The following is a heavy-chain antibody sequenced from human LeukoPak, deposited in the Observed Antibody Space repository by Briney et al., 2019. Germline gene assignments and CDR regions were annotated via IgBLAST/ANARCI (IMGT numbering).Heavy chain of an antibody. D-gene: IGHD3-9*01. CDR1: GFTFSSYG. CDR2: ISGSGGST. Sequence: GGSLRLSCAASGFTFSSYGMSWVRQAPGKGLEWVSAISGSGGSTYYADSVKGRFTISRDNSKNTLYLQINSLRAEDTAVYYCAKPYDILTGYYYYYMDVWGKGTTVTISS. J-gene: IGHJ6*03. V-gene: IGHV3-23*01. CDR3: AKPYDILTGYYYYYMDV.